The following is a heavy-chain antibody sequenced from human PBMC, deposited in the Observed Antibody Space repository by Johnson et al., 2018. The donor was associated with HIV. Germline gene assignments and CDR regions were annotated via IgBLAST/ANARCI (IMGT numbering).Heavy chain of an antibody. CDR1: GFTFSGSA. CDR2: IRSKANSYAT. J-gene: IGHJ3*02. Sequence: EVQLVESGGGLVQPGGSLKLSCAASGFTFSGSAMHWVRQASGKGLEWVGSIRSKANSYATAYAASVKGRFTISRDDSKNTAYLQMNSLKTEDTAVYYCTRWGGAFDIWGQGTMVTVSS. CDR3: TRWGGAFDI. D-gene: IGHD3-10*01. V-gene: IGHV3-73*02.